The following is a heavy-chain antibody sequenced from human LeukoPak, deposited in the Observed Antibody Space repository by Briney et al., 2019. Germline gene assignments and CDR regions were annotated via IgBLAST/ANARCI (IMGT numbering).Heavy chain of an antibody. V-gene: IGHV4-39*01. J-gene: IGHJ6*02. CDR3: AIGSYPGSNYYYYYGMDV. CDR2: IYYSGST. D-gene: IGHD7-27*01. Sequence: SETLSLTCTVSGGSISSSSYYWGWIRQPPGKGLEWIGSIYYSGSTYYNPSLKSRVTISVDPSKNQFSLKLSSVTAADTAVYYCAIGSYPGSNYYYYYGMDVWGQGTTVTVSS. CDR1: GGSISSSSYY.